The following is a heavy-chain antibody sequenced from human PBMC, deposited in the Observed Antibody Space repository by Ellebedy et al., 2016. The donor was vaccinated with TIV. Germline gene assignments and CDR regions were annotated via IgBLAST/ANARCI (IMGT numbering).Heavy chain of an antibody. V-gene: IGHV1-18*04. CDR3: ARKAVTTFFYFDY. J-gene: IGHJ4*02. CDR2: ISAYNGNT. D-gene: IGHD4-17*01. Sequence: AASVKVSCKASGYTFTRYGISWVRQAPGQGLEWMGWISAYNGNTNYAQKLQDRVTMTTDTSTSTAYMELRSLRSDDTAVYYCARKAVTTFFYFDYWGQGTLVTVSS. CDR1: GYTFTRYG.